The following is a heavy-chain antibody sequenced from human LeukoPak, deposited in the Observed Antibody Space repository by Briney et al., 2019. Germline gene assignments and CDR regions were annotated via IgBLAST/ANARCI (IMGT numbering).Heavy chain of an antibody. V-gene: IGHV4-61*02. CDR1: GGSLSSGSYY. CDR2: IYTNGNT. J-gene: IGHJ6*04. CDR3: ARRGDV. Sequence: SETLSLTCTVSGGSLSSGSYYWNWIRQPAGKGLEWIGRIYTNGNTDYNPSLKSRVTISVDTSKNQFSLKLSSVTAADTAVYYCARRGDVWGKGTTVTVSS.